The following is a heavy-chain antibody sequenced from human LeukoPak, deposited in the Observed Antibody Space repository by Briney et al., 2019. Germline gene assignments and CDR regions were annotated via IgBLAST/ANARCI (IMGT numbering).Heavy chain of an antibody. CDR3: ARDKEADEGSRFDY. J-gene: IGHJ4*02. D-gene: IGHD2-15*01. CDR2: IKEDGSET. V-gene: IGHV3-7*03. Sequence: IKEDGSETYYVDSVKGRFTISRDNAKKSLYLQMNSLRAEDTAVYYCARDKEADEGSRFDYWGQGTLVTVSS.